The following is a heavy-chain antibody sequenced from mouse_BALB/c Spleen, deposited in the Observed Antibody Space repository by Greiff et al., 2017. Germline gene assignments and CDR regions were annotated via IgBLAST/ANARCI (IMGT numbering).Heavy chain of an antibody. CDR2: IWSGGST. J-gene: IGHJ4*01. CDR3: ARKAYGSSDYAMDY. Sequence: VKLMESGPGLVQPSQSLSITCTVSGFSLTSYGVHWVRQSPGKGLEWLGVIWSGGSTDYNAAFISRLSISKDNSKSQVFFKMNSLQANDTAIYYCARKAYGSSDYAMDYWGQGTSVTVSS. CDR1: GFSLTSYG. V-gene: IGHV2-2*02. D-gene: IGHD1-1*01.